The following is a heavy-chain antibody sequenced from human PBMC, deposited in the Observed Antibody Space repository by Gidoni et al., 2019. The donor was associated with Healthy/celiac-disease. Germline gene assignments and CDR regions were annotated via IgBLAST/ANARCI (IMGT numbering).Heavy chain of an antibody. CDR1: GFTFSRYS. CDR2: ISSSSSYI. J-gene: IGHJ6*02. Sequence: EVQLVESGGGLVKPGGSLRLSCAASGFTFSRYSMNWVRQAPGKGLEWISSISSSSSYIYYADSVKCRFTISRDNAKNSLYLQMNSLRAEDTAVYYCARDRYCSSTSCYAIRLYYYYYYGMDVWGQGTTVTVSS. CDR3: ARDRYCSSTSCYAIRLYYYYYYGMDV. D-gene: IGHD2-2*01. V-gene: IGHV3-21*01.